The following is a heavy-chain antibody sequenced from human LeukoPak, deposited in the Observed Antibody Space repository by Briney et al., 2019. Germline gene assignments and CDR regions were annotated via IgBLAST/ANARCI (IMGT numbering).Heavy chain of an antibody. CDR2: IYYSGST. J-gene: IGHJ6*04. CDR3: SGQVSYYYGMDV. CDR1: GVSVSSGSYY. V-gene: IGHV4-61*01. Sequence: PSETLSLTCTVSGVSVSSGSYYWSWIRQPPGTGLEWIGYIYYSGSTNYNPSLKSRVTISVDTSKNQFSLKLSSVTAADTAVYYCSGQVSYYYGMDVWGKGTTVTVSS.